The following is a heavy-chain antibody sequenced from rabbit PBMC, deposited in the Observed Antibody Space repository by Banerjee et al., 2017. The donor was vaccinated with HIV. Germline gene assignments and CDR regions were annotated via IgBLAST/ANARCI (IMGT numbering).Heavy chain of an antibody. J-gene: IGHJ4*01. Sequence: QEQLEESGGDLVKPEGSLTLTCTASGFSFSSSYYMCWVRQAPGKGLEWIACIYTGSSGSTYYASWAKGRFTISKASWTTVTLQMTSLTAADTATYFCARDLAGVIGWNFGLWGQGTLVTVS. CDR1: GFSFSSSYY. D-gene: IGHD4-1*01. CDR2: IYTGSSGST. V-gene: IGHV1S45*01. CDR3: ARDLAGVIGWNFGL.